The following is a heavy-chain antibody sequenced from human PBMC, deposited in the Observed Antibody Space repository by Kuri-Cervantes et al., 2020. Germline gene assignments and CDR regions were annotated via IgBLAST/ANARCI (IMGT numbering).Heavy chain of an antibody. CDR2: ISYDGSNK. J-gene: IGHJ6*02. Sequence: GGSLRLSCAASGFTFSSYGMHWVRQAPGKGLEWVAVISYDGSNKYYADSVKGRFTISRDNSKNTLYLQMNSLRAEDTAVYYCAKDPSRWLQLMGRGCDYYYYYGMDVWGQGTTVTVSS. D-gene: IGHD5-24*01. CDR1: GFTFSSYG. CDR3: AKDPSRWLQLMGRGCDYYYYYGMDV. V-gene: IGHV3-30*18.